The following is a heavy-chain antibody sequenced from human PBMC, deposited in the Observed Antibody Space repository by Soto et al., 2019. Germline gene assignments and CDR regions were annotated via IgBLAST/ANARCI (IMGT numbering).Heavy chain of an antibody. D-gene: IGHD6-6*01. CDR1: GGSISSGGYY. Sequence: SETLSLTCTVSGGSISSGGYYWSWIRQHPGKGLEWIGYIYYSGSTYYNPSLKSRVTISVDTSKNQFSLKLSFVTAADTAVYYCARDSVAAHPYYYGMDVWGQGTTVTVSS. V-gene: IGHV4-31*03. J-gene: IGHJ6*02. CDR2: IYYSGST. CDR3: ARDSVAAHPYYYGMDV.